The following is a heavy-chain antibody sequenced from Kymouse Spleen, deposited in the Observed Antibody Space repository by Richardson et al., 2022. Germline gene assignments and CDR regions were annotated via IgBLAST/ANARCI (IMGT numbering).Heavy chain of an antibody. V-gene: IGHV3-13*01. CDR3: APEGWLGL*L. CDR2: IGTAGDT. J-gene: IGHJ4*02. Sequence: EVQLVESGGGLVQPGGSLRLSCAASGFTFSSYDMHWVRQATGKGLEWVSAIGTAGDTYYPGSVKGRFTISRENAKNSLYLQMNSLRAGDTAVYYCAPEGWLGL*LLGPGNPGHRLL. CDR1: GFTFSSYD. D-gene: IGHD6-19*01.